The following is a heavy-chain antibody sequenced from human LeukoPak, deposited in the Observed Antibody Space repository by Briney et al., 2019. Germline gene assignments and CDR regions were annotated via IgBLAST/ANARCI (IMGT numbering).Heavy chain of an antibody. D-gene: IGHD2-2*01. J-gene: IGHJ3*02. Sequence: GGSLRLSCAASGFTFSNFNMNWVRQAPGKGLEWVSSISSSSSYIYYADSVKGQFTISRDNAKNSLYLQMNSLRAEDTAVYYCAREEPYCSSTTCYEDAFDIWGQGTMVTVSS. V-gene: IGHV3-21*01. CDR1: GFTFSNFN. CDR2: ISSSSSYI. CDR3: AREEPYCSSTTCYEDAFDI.